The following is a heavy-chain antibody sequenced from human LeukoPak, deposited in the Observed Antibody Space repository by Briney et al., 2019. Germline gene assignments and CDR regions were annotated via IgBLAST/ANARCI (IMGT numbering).Heavy chain of an antibody. CDR1: GFTFSSYA. CDR2: ISGSGGST. CDR3: AKDSKGPGIYYDTTGHFDY. Sequence: GGSLRLSCAASGFTFSSYAMSWVRQAPGKGLEWVSAISGSGGSTYYADSVKGRFTISRDTSKNTVYLQMNSLRAEDTAVYYCAKDSKGPGIYYDTTGHFDYWGQGTLVTVSS. V-gene: IGHV3-23*01. D-gene: IGHD3-22*01. J-gene: IGHJ4*02.